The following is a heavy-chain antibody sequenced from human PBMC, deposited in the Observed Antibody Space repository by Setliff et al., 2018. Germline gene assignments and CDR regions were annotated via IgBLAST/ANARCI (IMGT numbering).Heavy chain of an antibody. J-gene: IGHJ4*02. D-gene: IGHD2-15*01. CDR3: AREQISLYCSGGGCYLDS. CDR1: GGSISSYY. CDR2: IYTSGSR. V-gene: IGHV4-4*07. Sequence: SETLSLTCTVSGGSISSYYWGWGRQPAGKGLEWIGRIYTSGSRNYNPTLKSRVTMSVDTSKNQFYLKLSSVTAADTDVYYCAREQISLYCSGGGCYLDSWGQGTLVTVSS.